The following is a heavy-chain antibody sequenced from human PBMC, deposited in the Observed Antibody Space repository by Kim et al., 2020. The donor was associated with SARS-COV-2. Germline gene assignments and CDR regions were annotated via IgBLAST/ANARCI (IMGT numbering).Heavy chain of an antibody. CDR3: ARIGGPGWELLHPSYFDY. CDR1: GGSFSGYY. Sequence: SETLSLTCAVYGGSFSGYYWSWIRQPPGKGLEWIGKINHSGSTNYNPSLKSRVTISVDTSKNQFSLKLSSVTAADTAVYYCARIGGPGWELLHPSYFDYWGQGTLVTVSS. J-gene: IGHJ4*02. D-gene: IGHD1-26*01. CDR2: INHSGST. V-gene: IGHV4-34*01.